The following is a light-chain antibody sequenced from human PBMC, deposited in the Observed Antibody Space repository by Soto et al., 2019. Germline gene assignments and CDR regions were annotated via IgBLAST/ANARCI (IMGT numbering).Light chain of an antibody. CDR2: GAS. CDR3: QQRSNWQVT. Sequence: EIVMTQSPATLSVSPGGRATLSCRASQSISDTLVWYQQKPGQAPRLLIYGASSRATGIPARFSGSGSGTDFTLTISSLEPEDFAVYYCQQRSNWQVTFGQGTRLEIK. J-gene: IGKJ5*01. V-gene: IGKV3D-11*02. CDR1: QSISDT.